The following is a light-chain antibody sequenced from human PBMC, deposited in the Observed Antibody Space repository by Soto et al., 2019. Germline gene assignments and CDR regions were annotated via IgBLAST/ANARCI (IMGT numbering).Light chain of an antibody. CDR2: EGS. V-gene: IGLV2-18*02. CDR3: NSFTISSTYV. J-gene: IGLJ1*01. Sequence: QSVLTQPPSVSGSPGQSVTISCTGTSSDIGSYNRVSWYQQPPGTAPKLMIYEGSNRPSGAPDRFSGSKSGNTSSLTIAGLQAEDEADYYCNSFTISSTYVFGTGTKLTGL. CDR1: SSDIGSYNR.